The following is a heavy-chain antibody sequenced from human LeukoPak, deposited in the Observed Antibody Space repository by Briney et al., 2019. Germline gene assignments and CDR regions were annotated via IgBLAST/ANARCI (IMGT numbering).Heavy chain of an antibody. Sequence: GGFLRLSCAASGFTFSSYGMHWVRQAPGKGLEWVAFIRYDGSNKYYADSVKGRFTISRDNSKNTLCLQMNSLRAEDTAVYYCAGGQWLPDYWGQGTLVTVSS. V-gene: IGHV3-30*02. CDR1: GFTFSSYG. D-gene: IGHD6-19*01. J-gene: IGHJ4*02. CDR3: AGGQWLPDY. CDR2: IRYDGSNK.